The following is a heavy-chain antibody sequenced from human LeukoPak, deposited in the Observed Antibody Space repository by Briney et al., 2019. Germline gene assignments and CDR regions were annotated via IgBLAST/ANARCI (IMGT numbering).Heavy chain of an antibody. D-gene: IGHD3-22*01. CDR2: INPNSGGT. J-gene: IGHJ3*02. CDR3: ARDPLSYYYDSSGYPDAFDI. Sequence: ASVKVSCKASGYTFTGYYMHWVRQAPGQGLEWMGWINPNSGGTNYAQKFQGWVTMTRDTSISTAYMELSRLRSDDTAVYYCARDPLSYYYDSSGYPDAFDIWGQGTMVTVSS. CDR1: GYTFTGYY. V-gene: IGHV1-2*04.